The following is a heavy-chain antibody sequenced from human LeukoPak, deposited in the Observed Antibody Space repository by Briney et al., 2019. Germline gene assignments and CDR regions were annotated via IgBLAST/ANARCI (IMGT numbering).Heavy chain of an antibody. CDR3: ARVGSYFGSGGPKGLVTDY. J-gene: IGHJ4*02. V-gene: IGHV4-34*01. CDR1: RFTFSSYS. CDR2: INHSGST. Sequence: GSLRLSCAASRFTFSSYSMNWIRQPPGKGLEWIGEINHSGSTNYNPSLKSRVTISVDTSKNQFSLKLSSVTAADMAVYYCARVGSYFGSGGPKGLVTDYWGQGTLVTVSS. D-gene: IGHD2-15*01.